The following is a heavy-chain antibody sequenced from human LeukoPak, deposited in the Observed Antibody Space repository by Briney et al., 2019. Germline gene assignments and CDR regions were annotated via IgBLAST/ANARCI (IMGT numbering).Heavy chain of an antibody. Sequence: PGGSLRPSCAASGFTFSSYGMHWVRQAPGKGLEWVAVISYDGSNKYYADSVKGRFTISRDNSKNTLYLQMNSLRAEDTAVYYCAKDIRYGYFEGVFDYWGQGTLVTVSS. J-gene: IGHJ4*02. CDR1: GFTFSSYG. CDR3: AKDIRYGYFEGVFDY. V-gene: IGHV3-30*18. D-gene: IGHD5-18*01. CDR2: ISYDGSNK.